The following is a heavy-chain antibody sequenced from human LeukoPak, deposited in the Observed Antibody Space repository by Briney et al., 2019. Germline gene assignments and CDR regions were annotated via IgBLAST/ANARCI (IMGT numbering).Heavy chain of an antibody. CDR1: GYTFTGYY. D-gene: IGHD2-2*01. V-gene: IGHV1-2*02. CDR2: INPNSGGT. Sequence: GASVKVSCKASGYTFTGYYMHWVRQAPGQGLEWMGWINPNSGGTNYAQKFQGRVTITADKSTSTAYMELSSLRSEDTAVYYCASENPQHYFDYWGQGTLVTVSS. CDR3: ASENPQHYFDY. J-gene: IGHJ4*02.